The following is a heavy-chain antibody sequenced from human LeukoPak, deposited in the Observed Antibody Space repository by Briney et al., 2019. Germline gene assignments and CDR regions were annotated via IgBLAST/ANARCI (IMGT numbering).Heavy chain of an antibody. D-gene: IGHD1-26*01. CDR2: ISAYNGNT. Sequence: ASVKVSCKASGYTFTSYGISWVRQAPGQGLEWMGWISAYNGNTNYAQKLQGRVTMTTDTSTSTVYMELRSLRSDDTAVYYCASFGRSGSYTIDYWGQGTLVTVSS. V-gene: IGHV1-18*01. CDR3: ASFGRSGSYTIDY. CDR1: GYTFTSYG. J-gene: IGHJ4*02.